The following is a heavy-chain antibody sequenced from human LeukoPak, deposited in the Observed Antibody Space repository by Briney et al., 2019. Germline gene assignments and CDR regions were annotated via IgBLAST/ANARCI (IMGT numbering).Heavy chain of an antibody. V-gene: IGHV3-21*01. J-gene: IGHJ4*02. D-gene: IGHD5-18*01. CDR3: ARIDTAMVTDY. Sequence: KPGGSLTLSCAASGFTFSSYSMNWVRQAPGKGLEWVSSISSSSSYIYYADSVKGRFTISRDNAKNSLYLQMNSLRAEDTAVYYCARIDTAMVTDYWGQGTLVTVSS. CDR1: GFTFSSYS. CDR2: ISSSSSYI.